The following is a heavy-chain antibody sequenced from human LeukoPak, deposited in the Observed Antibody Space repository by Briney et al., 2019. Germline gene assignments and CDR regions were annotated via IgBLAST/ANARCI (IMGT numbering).Heavy chain of an antibody. CDR3: ARDLRGITGTTVIDY. CDR1: GGTFSSYA. D-gene: IGHD1-7*01. CDR2: ISAYNGNT. J-gene: IGHJ4*02. V-gene: IGHV1-18*01. Sequence: GASVKVSCKASGGTFSSYAISWVRQAPGQGLEWMGWISAYNGNTNYAQKLQGRVTMTTDTSTSTAYMELRSLRSDDTAVYYCARDLRGITGTTVIDYWGQGTLVTVSS.